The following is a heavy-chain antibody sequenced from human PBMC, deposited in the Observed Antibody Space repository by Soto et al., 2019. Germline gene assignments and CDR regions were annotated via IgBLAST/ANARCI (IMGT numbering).Heavy chain of an antibody. CDR3: ARGIEGWYQGRYYYGMDV. D-gene: IGHD6-19*01. Sequence: SETLSLTCAVYGGSFSNYYWSWIRQPPGKGLEWIGEINHSGSTNYNPSLKSRVTISVDTSKNQFSLKLSSVTAADTAVYYCARGIEGWYQGRYYYGMDVWGQGTTVTVSS. CDR1: GGSFSNYY. V-gene: IGHV4-34*01. J-gene: IGHJ6*02. CDR2: INHSGST.